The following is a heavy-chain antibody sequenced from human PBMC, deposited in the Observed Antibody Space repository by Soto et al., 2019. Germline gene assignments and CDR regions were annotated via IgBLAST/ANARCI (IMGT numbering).Heavy chain of an antibody. Sequence: SETLSLTCTVSGDSLRSSRYYWGWIRQPPGKGLEWIGSVYSSGNNYNPSLKSRVIISVDASKNQFSLRLTSLTAADTTVHYCVRHSSYYGNFDDWGQGVPVTVSS. D-gene: IGHD3-10*01. CDR1: GDSLRSSRYY. CDR3: VRHSSYYGNFDD. V-gene: IGHV4-39*01. CDR2: VYSSGN. J-gene: IGHJ4*02.